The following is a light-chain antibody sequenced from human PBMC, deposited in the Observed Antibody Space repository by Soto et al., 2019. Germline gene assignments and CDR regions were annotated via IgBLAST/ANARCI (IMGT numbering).Light chain of an antibody. CDR2: DAS. CDR3: QQYGSSPPIT. Sequence: EIVLTQSPATLSLSPGEGATLSCRASQNIYNYLAWYQQKPGQAPRLLIYDASNRATGIPDRFSGSGSGTEFPTTIARMETEDFAVYYCQQYGSSPPITFGQGTRLEIK. CDR1: QNIYNY. J-gene: IGKJ5*01. V-gene: IGKV3-20*01.